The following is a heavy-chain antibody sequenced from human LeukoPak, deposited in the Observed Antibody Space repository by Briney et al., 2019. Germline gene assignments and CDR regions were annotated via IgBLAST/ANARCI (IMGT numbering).Heavy chain of an antibody. J-gene: IGHJ5*02. V-gene: IGHV4-61*02. CDR1: GGSISSGSYY. CDR3: AREDSGWFAWFDP. Sequence: SETLSLTCTVSGGSISSGSYYWSWIRQPAGKGLEWIGRIYTSGSTNYNPSLKSRVTLSVDTSKNQFSLKLSSVTAADTAVYYCAREDSGWFAWFDPWGQGTLVTVSS. D-gene: IGHD6-19*01. CDR2: IYTSGST.